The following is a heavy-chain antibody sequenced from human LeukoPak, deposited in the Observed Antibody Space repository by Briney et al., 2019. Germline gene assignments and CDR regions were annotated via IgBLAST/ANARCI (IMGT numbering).Heavy chain of an antibody. Sequence: GGSLRLSCAASGFTFSSYAMSWVRQAPGKGLEWVSAISGSGGSTYYADSVKGRFTISRDNSKNTLYLQMNSLRAEDTAVYYCARNLRLNYYYYGMDVWGQGTTVTVSS. CDR1: GFTFSSYA. D-gene: IGHD3-16*01. V-gene: IGHV3-23*01. CDR2: ISGSGGST. J-gene: IGHJ6*02. CDR3: ARNLRLNYYYYGMDV.